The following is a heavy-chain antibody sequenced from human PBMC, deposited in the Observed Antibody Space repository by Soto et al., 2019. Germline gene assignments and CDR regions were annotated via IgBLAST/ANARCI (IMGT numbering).Heavy chain of an antibody. V-gene: IGHV3-33*01. CDR3: ARVVGSGSAFHYFDY. Sequence: QVQLVESGGGVVQPGRSLRLSCAASGFSFRVYGMHWVRQAPGEGLEWVAVIWSDGSNKYYADSVKGRFTISRDNSKNTLYLQMNSLRAEDTAVYYCARVVGSGSAFHYFDYWGQGTLVTVSS. D-gene: IGHD3-10*01. J-gene: IGHJ4*02. CDR1: GFSFRVYG. CDR2: IWSDGSNK.